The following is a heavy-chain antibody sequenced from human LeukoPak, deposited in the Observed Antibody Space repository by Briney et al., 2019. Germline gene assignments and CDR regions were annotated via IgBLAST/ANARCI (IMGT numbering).Heavy chain of an antibody. D-gene: IGHD1-1*01. CDR2: IDWDGDN. Sequence: CGPTLVKPTQTLTLTCTFSGFSLSTSGVGVGWIRQPPGKALEWLALIDWDGDNRYSPSPKSRLTLTTDPSKNQVVLTATNMQPMDTATTYCAPRLVTNWAFDYWGQRNPVTASS. J-gene: IGHJ4*02. V-gene: IGHV2-5*02. CDR1: GFSLSTSGVG. CDR3: APRLVTNWAFDY.